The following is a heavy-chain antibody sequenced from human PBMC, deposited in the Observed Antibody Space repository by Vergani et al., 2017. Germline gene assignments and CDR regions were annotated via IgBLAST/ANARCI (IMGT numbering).Heavy chain of an antibody. CDR3: ARELELERQAIYYYCGMDV. CDR1: GFTFSDYY. J-gene: IGHJ6*02. CDR2: IYYSGST. D-gene: IGHD1-1*01. Sequence: VQLVESGGGLVQPGGSLRLSCAASGFTFSDYYMSWIRQAPGKGLEWIGYIYYSGSTYYNPSLKSRVTISVDTSKNQFSLKLSSVTAADTAVYYCARELELERQAIYYYCGMDVWGQGTTVTVSS. V-gene: IGHV4-31*02.